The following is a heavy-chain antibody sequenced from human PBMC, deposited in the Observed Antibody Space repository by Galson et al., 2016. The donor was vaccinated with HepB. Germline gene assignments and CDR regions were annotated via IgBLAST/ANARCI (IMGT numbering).Heavy chain of an antibody. V-gene: IGHV3-74*01. CDR2: IKTDGTST. Sequence: SLRLSCAASGFTFTNYWMHWVRQAPGKGLVWVSRIKTDGTSTSYADSVRGRFTISRDNAKNTAYLQMNSLGVEDTAVYYCARIGEGAPYGDYTSFDFWGQGTLVTVSS. CDR1: GFTFTNYW. J-gene: IGHJ4*02. CDR3: ARIGEGAPYGDYTSFDF. D-gene: IGHD4-17*01.